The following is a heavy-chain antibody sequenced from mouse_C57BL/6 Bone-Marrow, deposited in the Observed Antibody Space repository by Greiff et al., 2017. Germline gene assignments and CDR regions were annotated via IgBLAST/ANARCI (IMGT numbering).Heavy chain of an antibody. J-gene: IGHJ4*01. V-gene: IGHV5-4*01. Sequence: EVKLVESGGGLVKPGGSLKLSCAASGFTFSSYAMSWVRQTPEKRLEWVATISDGGSYTYYPDNVKGRFTISRDNAKNNRYLQMSLLKSEDTALYYCAREDITTVVARWGQGTSVTVSA. CDR3: AREDITTVVAR. CDR2: ISDGGSYT. D-gene: IGHD1-1*01. CDR1: GFTFSSYA.